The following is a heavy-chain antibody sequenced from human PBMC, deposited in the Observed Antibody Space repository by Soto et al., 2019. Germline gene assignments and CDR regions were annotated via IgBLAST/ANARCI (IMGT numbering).Heavy chain of an antibody. CDR3: ASADDILTGYYIVDY. CDR2: IYYSGST. D-gene: IGHD3-9*01. J-gene: IGHJ4*02. Sequence: SETLSLTCTVSGGSISSSSYYWCWIRHPPGKGLEWIGSIYYSGSTYYNPSLKSRVTISVDTSKNQFSLKLSSVTAADTAVYYCASADDILTGYYIVDYWGQGTLVTVSS. V-gene: IGHV4-39*01. CDR1: GGSISSSSYY.